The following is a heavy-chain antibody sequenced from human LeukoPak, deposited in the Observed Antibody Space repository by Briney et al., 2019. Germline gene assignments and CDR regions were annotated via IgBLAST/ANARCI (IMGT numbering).Heavy chain of an antibody. CDR2: SCPGNSNI. V-gene: IGHV5-51*01. CDR1: GYSFASYW. J-gene: IGHJ4*02. CDR3: ARHLSSITSCPNY. Sequence: GESLKTSCKGSGYSFASYWIACVRQMAGKGLEWMGVSCPGNSNISYSPSFQGQVTISADKSVSTAYLHWSSLKASDTAIYYCARHLSSITSCPNYWGQGTLVTVSS. D-gene: IGHD2-2*01.